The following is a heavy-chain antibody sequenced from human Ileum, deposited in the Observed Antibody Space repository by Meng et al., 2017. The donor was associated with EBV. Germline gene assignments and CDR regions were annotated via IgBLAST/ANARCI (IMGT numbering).Heavy chain of an antibody. CDR1: GYTFINHD. CDR3: ARGSGAGGRDWFDP. Sequence: QVLLVRCGAGVKKPGASVKVSCKASGYTFINHDINWVRQAAGQGLESIGWMNSYTGNAGYAQKFRGRVTMTRDTSINTAYLEVISLTSEDTAVYYCARGSGAGGRDWFDPWGQGTLVTVSS. J-gene: IGHJ5*02. CDR2: MNSYTGNA. D-gene: IGHD3-16*01. V-gene: IGHV1-8*01.